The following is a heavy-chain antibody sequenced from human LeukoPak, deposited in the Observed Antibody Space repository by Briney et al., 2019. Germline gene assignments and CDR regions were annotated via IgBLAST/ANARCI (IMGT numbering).Heavy chain of an antibody. CDR1: GYTFTTYW. CDR3: ARPAETTEIFEY. D-gene: IGHD1-1*01. J-gene: IGHJ4*02. CDR2: IYPGDSDT. Sequence: GEPLKISCQASGYTFTTYWIGWVRQMPGKGLEWMGIIYPGDSDTRYSPSFQGQVTISADRSDSTAYLQWSSLKASDTAIYYCARPAETTEIFEYWGQGTLVTVSS. V-gene: IGHV5-51*01.